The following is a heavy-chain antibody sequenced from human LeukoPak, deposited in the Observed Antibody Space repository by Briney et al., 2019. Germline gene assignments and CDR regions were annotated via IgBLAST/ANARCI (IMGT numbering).Heavy chain of an antibody. D-gene: IGHD1-1*01. CDR2: IYYSGST. CDR3: ARDWNRYAY. J-gene: IGHJ4*02. V-gene: IGHV4-39*07. Sequence: SETLSLTCTVSGGSISSSSYYWGWIRQPPGNGLEWIGSIYYSGSTYYNPSLKSRVTISLDTSRNQFSLKLNSVTAADTAVYYCARDWNRYAYWGQGTLVTVSS. CDR1: GGSISSSSYY.